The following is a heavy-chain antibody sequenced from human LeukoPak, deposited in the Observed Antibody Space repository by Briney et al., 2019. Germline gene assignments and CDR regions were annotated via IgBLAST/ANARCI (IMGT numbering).Heavy chain of an antibody. CDR2: IDYSERT. J-gene: IGHJ2*01. CDR3: AITPVTTIYFYFDL. Sequence: PSETLSLTCTVSGGSISSYYWSWIRQPPGKGLEWIGYIDYSERTNYNPSLQSRVTISVDTSKNQFSLKMNSVTATDTAAYYCAITPVTTIYFYFDLWGRGTLVTVSS. CDR1: GGSISSYY. D-gene: IGHD4-17*01. V-gene: IGHV4-59*08.